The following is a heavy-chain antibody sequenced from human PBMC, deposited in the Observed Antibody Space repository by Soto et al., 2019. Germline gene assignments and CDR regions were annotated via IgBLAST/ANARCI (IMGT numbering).Heavy chain of an antibody. CDR2: SSNSGTFA. Sequence: GGSLRLSXAASGFTFSDYYMSWVRQAPGRGLEWISYSSNSGTFARYATSVKGRFSISRDNASNSLYLEMNSLRVEDTAVYYCARSGDNFNVLDYWGQGTPVTVSS. D-gene: IGHD1-1*01. V-gene: IGHV3-11*06. J-gene: IGHJ4*02. CDR1: GFTFSDYY. CDR3: ARSGDNFNVLDY.